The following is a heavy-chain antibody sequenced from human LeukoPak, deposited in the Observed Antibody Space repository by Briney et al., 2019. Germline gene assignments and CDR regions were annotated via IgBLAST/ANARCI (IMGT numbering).Heavy chain of an antibody. CDR3: ARGRYSSSWTYYYYDYMDV. V-gene: IGHV4-34*01. CDR1: GGSFRGDY. Sequence: SRRLSLTCAVYGGSFRGDYCSWVRQPPRQGLEWSGGINHSGGTNYNPSLKSRVTISVDTSKNQFSLKLSSVTAADTAVYYCARGRYSSSWTYYYYDYMDVWGKGTTVTISS. J-gene: IGHJ6*03. D-gene: IGHD6-13*01. CDR2: INHSGGT.